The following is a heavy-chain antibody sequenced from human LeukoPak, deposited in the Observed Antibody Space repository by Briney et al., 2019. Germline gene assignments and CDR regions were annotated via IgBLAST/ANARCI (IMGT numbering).Heavy chain of an antibody. V-gene: IGHV3-30*04. D-gene: IGHD3-9*01. CDR1: GFTFSSYA. CDR2: ISYDGSNK. CDR3: ARDSDILTGYYFVY. J-gene: IGHJ4*02. Sequence: GGSLRLSCAASGFTFSSYAMHWVRQAPGKGLEWEAVISYDGSNKYYADSVKGRFTISRDNSKNTLYLQMNSLRAEDTAVYYCARDSDILTGYYFVYWGQGTLVTVSS.